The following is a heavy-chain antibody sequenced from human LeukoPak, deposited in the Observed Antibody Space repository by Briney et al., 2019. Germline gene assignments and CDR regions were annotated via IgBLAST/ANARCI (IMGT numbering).Heavy chain of an antibody. Sequence: ASLKVSCKVSVYTLTELSMHWVRQAPGKGLGWMGGFDPEDGETIYAQKFQGRVTMTEDTSTDTAYMELSSLRSEDTAVYYCATDIWFGESLMTYYFDYWGQGTLVTVSS. CDR2: FDPEDGET. J-gene: IGHJ4*02. V-gene: IGHV1-24*01. CDR3: ATDIWFGESLMTYYFDY. CDR1: VYTLTELS. D-gene: IGHD3-10*01.